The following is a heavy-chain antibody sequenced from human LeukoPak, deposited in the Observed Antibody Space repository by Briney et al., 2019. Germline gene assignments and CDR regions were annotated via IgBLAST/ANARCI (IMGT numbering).Heavy chain of an antibody. J-gene: IGHJ6*03. CDR2: INTDGSST. CDR1: GFTFSSYW. CDR3: ARAEITTSYSFYYYHYYMDV. V-gene: IGHV3-74*01. D-gene: IGHD2-21*01. Sequence: GGSLRLSCAASGFTFSSYWMHWVRQAPGKGLVWVSRINTDGSSTSYADSVKGRFTISRDNAKNTLYLQMNSLRAEDTAVYYCARAEITTSYSFYYYHYYMDVWGKGTTVTVSS.